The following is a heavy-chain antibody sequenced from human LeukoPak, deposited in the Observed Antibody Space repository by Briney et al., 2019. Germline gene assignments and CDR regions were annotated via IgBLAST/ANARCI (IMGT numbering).Heavy chain of an antibody. CDR2: IYYSGSA. Sequence: SETLSLTCTVSGGSISSSRYYWGWIRQPPGQGLEWIGSIYYSGSAYYNPSLKSRVTISVDTSKNQFSLKLSSVTAADTAVYYCARLRTYCSSSSCFLYVFDYWGQGTLVTVPS. J-gene: IGHJ4*02. D-gene: IGHD2-2*01. CDR1: GGSISSSRYY. V-gene: IGHV4-39*01. CDR3: ARLRTYCSSSSCFLYVFDY.